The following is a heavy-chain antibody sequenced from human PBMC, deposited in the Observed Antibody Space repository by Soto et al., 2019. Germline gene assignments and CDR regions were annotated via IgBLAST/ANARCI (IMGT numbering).Heavy chain of an antibody. CDR2: INSDDTSS. Sequence: EVQLMESGGGVVQPGGSRRLSCAASGLSVSNNWMHWVRHTPGKGLVWVSRINSDDTSSSYAASVKGRFTISRDNAKNTLYLQMNNLRAEETADSDFESGGRWGCHYYCDYWCQGTLVTVSS. CDR1: GLSVSNNW. CDR3: ESGGRWGCHYYCDY. D-gene: IGHD3-16*01. J-gene: IGHJ4*02. V-gene: IGHV3-74*01.